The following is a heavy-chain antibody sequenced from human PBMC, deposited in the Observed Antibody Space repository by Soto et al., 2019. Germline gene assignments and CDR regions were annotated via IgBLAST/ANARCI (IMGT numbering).Heavy chain of an antibody. CDR3: AHRLLADTFAP. Sequence: QITLKESGPTQVKPTQTLTLTCTFSGFSLRTTGVGVGWIRQPPGKALEWLGIIYWDDDKRYNPSLKTRLTITKDTSKNHVDPKMTNIDPLDTAAYYCAHRLLADTFAPWCQGILVTVS. CDR1: GFSLRTTGVG. J-gene: IGHJ5*02. CDR2: IYWDDDK. D-gene: IGHD3-3*02. V-gene: IGHV2-5*02.